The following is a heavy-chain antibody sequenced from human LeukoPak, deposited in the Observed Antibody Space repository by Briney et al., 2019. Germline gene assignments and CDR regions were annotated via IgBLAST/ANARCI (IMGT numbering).Heavy chain of an antibody. CDR3: AKPPRDSTTDPFDY. CDR1: GFTFSSYA. Sequence: GGSLRLSCAASGFTFSSYAMHWVRQAPGKGLEYVSATSHNGVGTYYANSVKDRFTISRDNSKNTLYLQMGSLRAEDLAVYYCAKPPRDSTTDPFDYWGQGTLVTVSS. V-gene: IGHV3-64*01. CDR2: TSHNGVGT. J-gene: IGHJ4*02. D-gene: IGHD2/OR15-2a*01.